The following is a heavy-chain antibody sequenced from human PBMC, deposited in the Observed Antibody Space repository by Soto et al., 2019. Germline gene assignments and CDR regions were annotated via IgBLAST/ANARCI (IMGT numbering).Heavy chain of an antibody. V-gene: IGHV1-18*04. CDR3: ARDWSRYYDNSGLIWFY. D-gene: IGHD3-22*01. CDR1: GYRFRSYG. Sequence: ASVKVSCKASGYRFRSYGISWVRQAPGQGLEWVGWISAYNGDTHYAPKFQDRITLTTETSTDTAYMELRSLRLDDTAVYYCARDWSRYYDNSGLIWFYWGQGSLVTVSS. J-gene: IGHJ4*02. CDR2: ISAYNGDT.